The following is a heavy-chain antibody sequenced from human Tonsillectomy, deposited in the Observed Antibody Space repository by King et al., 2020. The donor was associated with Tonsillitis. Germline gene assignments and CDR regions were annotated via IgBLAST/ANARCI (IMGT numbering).Heavy chain of an antibody. Sequence: VQLVESGGGLVQPGGSLRLSCAASGFTFSGRSINWVRQGPGKGLEWISFFTGDSNTIYYADSVKGRFLISRDNAKNSLYLQMNSLRADDTAVYYCARDYWYGFDLWGQGTMVTVSS. V-gene: IGHV3-48*01. D-gene: IGHD2-8*02. CDR3: ARDYWYGFDL. J-gene: IGHJ3*01. CDR2: FTGDSNTI. CDR1: GFTFSGRS.